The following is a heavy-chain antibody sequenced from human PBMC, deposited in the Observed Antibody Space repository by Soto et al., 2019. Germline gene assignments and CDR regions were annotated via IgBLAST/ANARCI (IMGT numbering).Heavy chain of an antibody. CDR3: AREQLENYYYYYGVDV. Sequence: PSETLSLTCTVSGGSVSSGSYYWSWIRQPPGKGLEWIGYIYYSGSTNYNPSLKSRVTISVDTSKNQFSLKLSSVTAADTAMYYCAREQLENYYYYYGVDVWGQGTTVTVSS. V-gene: IGHV4-61*01. J-gene: IGHJ6*02. D-gene: IGHD1-1*01. CDR1: GGSVSSGSYY. CDR2: IYYSGST.